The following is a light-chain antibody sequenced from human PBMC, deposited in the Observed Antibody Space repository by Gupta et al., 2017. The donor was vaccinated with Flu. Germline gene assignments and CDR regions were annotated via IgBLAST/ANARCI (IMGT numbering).Light chain of an antibody. V-gene: IGLV3-1*01. CDR1: KLGNKY. Sequence: SYELTQPPSVSVSPGQTASITCSGDKLGNKYVCWYQKKSGQSPVLVIYEDRKRPSGIPERFSGSNSGNTATLTISGTQSMYEADDYCKAWESSTVVLGGGTKL. J-gene: IGLJ2*01. CDR3: KAWESSTVV. CDR2: EDR.